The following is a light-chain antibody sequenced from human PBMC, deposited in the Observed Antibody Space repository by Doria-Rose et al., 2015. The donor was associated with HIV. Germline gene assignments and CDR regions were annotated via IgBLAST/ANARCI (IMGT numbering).Light chain of an antibody. CDR3: QSYDSRLSVYV. Sequence: QSVVTQPPSVSGAPGQRVAISCTGSSSNIGAGFDVKWYQQFPRAAPQLLIHGNTNRASGVPDRFSGSKSGTSASLAISGLRAEDEADYYCQSYDSRLSVYVFGTGTKVTVL. J-gene: IGLJ1*01. V-gene: IGLV1-40*01. CDR2: GNT. CDR1: SSNIGAGFD.